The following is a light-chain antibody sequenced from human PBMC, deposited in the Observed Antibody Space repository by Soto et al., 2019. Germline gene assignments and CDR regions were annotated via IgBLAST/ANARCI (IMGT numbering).Light chain of an antibody. V-gene: IGKV3-15*01. CDR2: GAS. CDR1: QIISAN. Sequence: IVMTQSPATLSVSPGERATLSCRASQIISANLAWYQQRPGQAPRLLIYGASTRATGIPARFSGSGSGTEFTLTISCLHSEDFAVYYCQQYNNWPPLTFGGGTKVEIK. CDR3: QQYNNWPPLT. J-gene: IGKJ4*01.